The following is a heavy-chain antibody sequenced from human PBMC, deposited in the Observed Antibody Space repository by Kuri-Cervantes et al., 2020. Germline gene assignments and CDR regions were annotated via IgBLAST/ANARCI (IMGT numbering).Heavy chain of an antibody. J-gene: IGHJ4*02. Sequence: SETLSLTCNVSGDSVNSGTYYWTWIRQPPGKGLEWIGYICYSGSTNYNPSLKSRVTISVDTSKNQLSLKLSSVTAADTAVYYCARDLRGEAARLDYWGQGTLVTVSS. V-gene: IGHV4-61*01. CDR2: ICYSGST. CDR1: GDSVNSGTYY. CDR3: ARDLRGEAARLDY. D-gene: IGHD6-6*01.